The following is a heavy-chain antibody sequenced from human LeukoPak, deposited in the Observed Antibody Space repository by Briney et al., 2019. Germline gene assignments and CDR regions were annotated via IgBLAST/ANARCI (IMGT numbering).Heavy chain of an antibody. Sequence: PGGSLRLSCAASGFTFSSYPMSWVRQAPGKGLEWVSAISGSGGDTYYADSVKGRFTISRDNSKNTLDLQMNSLRAEDTALYYCATGSGWYPKYFDYWGQGTLVTVSS. CDR2: ISGSGGDT. J-gene: IGHJ4*02. D-gene: IGHD6-19*01. CDR1: GFTFSSYP. CDR3: ATGSGWYPKYFDY. V-gene: IGHV3-23*01.